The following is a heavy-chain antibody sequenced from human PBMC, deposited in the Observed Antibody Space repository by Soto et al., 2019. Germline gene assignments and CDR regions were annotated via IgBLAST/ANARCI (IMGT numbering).Heavy chain of an antibody. CDR3: ARLQFYDFWSGSDPMDV. V-gene: IGHV4-61*01. J-gene: IGHJ6*02. CDR2: VNFNGST. D-gene: IGHD3-3*01. CDR1: GGSVSSGSYQ. Sequence: QVQLQESGPGLVKPSETLSLTCTVSGGSVSSGSYQWSWIRQSPGKGLEWIGYVNFNGSTKYNPSLTRRVTISVDPSKNQFSLKLTSATAADTALYFCARLQFYDFWSGSDPMDVWGQGTTVTVSS.